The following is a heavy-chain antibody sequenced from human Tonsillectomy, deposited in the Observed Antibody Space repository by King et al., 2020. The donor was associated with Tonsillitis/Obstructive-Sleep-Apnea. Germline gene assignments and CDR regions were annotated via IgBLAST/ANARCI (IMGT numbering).Heavy chain of an antibody. CDR3: AKILGGRKDPTAYYFDY. J-gene: IGHJ4*02. Sequence: VQLVQSGGGLVQPGGSLRLSCAASGFTFSSYAMSWVRQAPGKGLEWVSAISGSGGSTYYADSVKGRFTISRDNSKNTLYLQMNSLRAEDTAVYYCAKILGGRKDPTAYYFDYWGQGTLVTVSS. V-gene: IGHV3-23*04. CDR1: GFTFSSYA. CDR2: ISGSGGST. D-gene: IGHD3-3*02.